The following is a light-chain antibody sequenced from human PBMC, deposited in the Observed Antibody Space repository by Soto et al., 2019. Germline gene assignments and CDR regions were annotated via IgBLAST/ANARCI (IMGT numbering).Light chain of an antibody. Sequence: ETVLTQSPGTLSLSPGERATLSCRASQSISSNYFAWYQQQPGQAPRLLIYGASSRVTGIPDRFSGSGSGTDFTLTIIRLEPEDLAVYSCQQYRSSPFTFGQGTKLEI. CDR1: QSISSNY. V-gene: IGKV3-20*01. J-gene: IGKJ2*01. CDR2: GAS. CDR3: QQYRSSPFT.